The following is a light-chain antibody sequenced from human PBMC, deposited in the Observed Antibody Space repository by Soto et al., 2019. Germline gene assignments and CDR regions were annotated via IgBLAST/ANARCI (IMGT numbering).Light chain of an antibody. J-gene: IGKJ2*01. CDR3: QKYGSSLTAGWTT. Sequence: EIVLTQSPGTLSLSPGERATLSCRASQSVSSSYLAWYQQKPGQAPRLLIYGASSRATGIPDRFSGSGSGTDFTLTISRLEPEDFAVYYCQKYGSSLTAGWTTFGQGTKLEIK. CDR2: GAS. V-gene: IGKV3-20*01. CDR1: QSVSSSY.